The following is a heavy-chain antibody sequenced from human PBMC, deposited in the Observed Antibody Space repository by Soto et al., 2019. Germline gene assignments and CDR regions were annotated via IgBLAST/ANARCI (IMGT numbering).Heavy chain of an antibody. CDR3: ARAGSSPGWFDP. CDR1: GGSICTYY. Sequence: SEALSLTCNVSGGSICTYYWNWIRQSPGKGLEWIGYISDGGSTNYNPSLKSRVTISVDTSKNQFSLELSSVTAADTAVYYCARAGSSPGWFDPWGQGTLVTVSS. D-gene: IGHD6-6*01. V-gene: IGHV4-59*12. CDR2: ISDGGST. J-gene: IGHJ5*02.